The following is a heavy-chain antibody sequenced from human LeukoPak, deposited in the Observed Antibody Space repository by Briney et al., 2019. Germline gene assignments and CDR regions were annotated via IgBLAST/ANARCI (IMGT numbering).Heavy chain of an antibody. CDR1: GGSISSTSYY. CDR2: IYYSGST. D-gene: IGHD2-2*03. V-gene: IGHV4-39*07. CDR3: ARLLRVGYCSTTTCNWFDP. Sequence: SETLSLTCVVSGGSISSTSYYWGWIRQPPGKGLEWIGSIYYSGSTYYSPSLKSRVTIPVDTSKNQFSLKLSSVTAADTAVYYCARLLRVGYCSTTTCNWFDPWGQGTLVTVSS. J-gene: IGHJ5*02.